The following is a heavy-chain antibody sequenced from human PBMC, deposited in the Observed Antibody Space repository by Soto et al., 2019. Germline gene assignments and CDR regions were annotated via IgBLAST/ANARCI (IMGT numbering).Heavy chain of an antibody. CDR2: IRAYNGNT. CDR3: AGDRPTIDV. CDR1: GYTFTSYG. J-gene: IGHJ6*02. V-gene: IGHV1-18*01. Sequence: QVQLVQSGAEVKKPGASVKVSCKASGYTFTSYGISWVRQAPGQGLEWMGWIRAYNGNTNYAQKLQGRVTMTTDTSKRTAYREHSSARSDDTAEYYCAGDRPTIDVWGQGTTVTVSS.